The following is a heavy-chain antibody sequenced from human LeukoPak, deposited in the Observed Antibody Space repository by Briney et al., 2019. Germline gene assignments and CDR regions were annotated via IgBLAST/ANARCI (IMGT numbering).Heavy chain of an antibody. D-gene: IGHD3-16*01. CDR3: ARIGFVRGSYDY. CDR1: GFTFSSYW. J-gene: IGHJ4*02. V-gene: IGHV3-74*01. CDR2: INSDGSST. Sequence: GGPLRLSCAASGFTFSSYWMHWVRQAPGKGLVWVSRINSDGSSTSYADSVKGRFTISRDNAKNTLYLQMNSLRAEDTAVYYCARIGFVRGSYDYWGQGTLVTVSS.